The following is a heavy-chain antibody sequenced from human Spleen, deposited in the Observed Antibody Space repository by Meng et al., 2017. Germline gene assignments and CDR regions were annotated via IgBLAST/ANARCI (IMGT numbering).Heavy chain of an antibody. V-gene: IGHV3-7*01. D-gene: IGHD2-21*02. CDR1: GFSFSNYW. Sequence: VQLVGSGGGLVQPGGSLGLSCAVFGFSFSNYWMSWVRQAPGKGLEWVANIKQDGSDNYYVDSVKGRFTISRDTAKNSLYLEMHSLRVEDSAVYFCASAYCGRHCYSAYFDLWGCGTLVTVSS. CDR3: ASAYCGRHCYSAYFDL. CDR2: IKQDGSDN. J-gene: IGHJ2*01.